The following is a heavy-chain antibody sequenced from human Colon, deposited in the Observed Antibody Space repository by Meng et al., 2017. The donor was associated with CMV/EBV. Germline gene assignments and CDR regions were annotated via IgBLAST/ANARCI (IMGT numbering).Heavy chain of an antibody. CDR1: GFTFSSYD. V-gene: IGHV3-13*01. D-gene: IGHD1-1*01. CDR2: IGTAGDT. Sequence: GESLKISCVASGFTFSSYDMPWVRQATGKGLEWVSSIGTAGDTYYAGSVKGRFTISRENAKNSLYLQMNSLRVEDTAIYYCAKRYTDNWYYFGYWGQGTLVTVSS. CDR3: AKRYTDNWYYFGY. J-gene: IGHJ4*02.